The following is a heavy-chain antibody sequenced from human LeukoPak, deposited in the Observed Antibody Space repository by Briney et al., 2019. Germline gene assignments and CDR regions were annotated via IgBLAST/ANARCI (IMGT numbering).Heavy chain of an antibody. CDR2: ISSIGSTI. J-gene: IGHJ3*02. CDR1: ASTLTSYE. D-gene: IGHD3-10*01. CDR3: ASYKGYDAFDI. Sequence: PGRCLRLSCAPYASTLTSYEMNWVSQAPGKGMEWVSYISSIGSTIYYADSVKGRFTISRDNAKNTLYLQMKSLRAEETAVYYCASYKGYDAFDIWGQGTMVTVSS. V-gene: IGHV3-48*03.